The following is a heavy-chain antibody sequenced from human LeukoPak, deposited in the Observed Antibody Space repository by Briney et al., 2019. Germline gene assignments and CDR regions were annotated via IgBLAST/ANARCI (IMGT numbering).Heavy chain of an antibody. CDR2: MNPKSENK. J-gene: IGHJ5*02. CDR3: ARGNSANSYGPCTDWLDP. CDR1: GYSFTSHD. V-gene: IGHV1-8*01. D-gene: IGHD5-18*01. Sequence: GASVKVSCKASGYSFTSHDIHWVRQATGQGPAWMGWMNPKSENKGYSDKFKGRVTMTTNSFINAAYMELSSLRSEDTAVYYCARGNSANSYGPCTDWLDPWGQGTQVTVSS.